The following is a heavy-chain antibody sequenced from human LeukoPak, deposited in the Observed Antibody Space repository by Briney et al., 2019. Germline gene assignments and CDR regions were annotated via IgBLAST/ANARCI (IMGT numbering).Heavy chain of an antibody. D-gene: IGHD2-2*01. V-gene: IGHV4-34*01. Sequence: NASETLSLTCTVSGGSISSYYWSWIRQPPGKGLEWIGEINHSGSTNYNPSLKSRVTISVDTSKHQFSLKLSSVTAADTAVYYCASLVVVPAAIRGHSWFDPWPQGPVLPVPS. CDR3: ASLVVVPAAIRGHSWFDP. CDR2: INHSGST. CDR1: GGSISSYY. J-gene: IGHJ5*02.